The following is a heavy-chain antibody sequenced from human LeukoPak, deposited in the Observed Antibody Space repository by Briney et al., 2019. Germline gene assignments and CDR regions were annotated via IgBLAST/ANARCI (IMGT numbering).Heavy chain of an antibody. CDR1: GYSFTSYW. Sequence: GESLKISCKGSGYSFTSYWTSWVRQMPGKGLEWMGRIDPSDSYTNYSPSFQGHVTIPADKSISTAYLQWSSLKASDTAMYYCARSPGIAAADYYFDYWGQGTLVTVSS. J-gene: IGHJ4*02. D-gene: IGHD6-13*01. CDR3: ARSPGIAAADYYFDY. V-gene: IGHV5-10-1*01. CDR2: IDPSDSYT.